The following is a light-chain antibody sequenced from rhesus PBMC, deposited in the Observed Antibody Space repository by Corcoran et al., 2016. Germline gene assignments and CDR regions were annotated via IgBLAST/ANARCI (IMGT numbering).Light chain of an antibody. J-gene: IGKJ4*01. Sequence: DIQMTQSPSSLSASVGDRVTITCRASQGITNDLAWYQQKPGETPKLLIYEASSLQSGIPSRVSGSVSGTDFTLTISSLQPEDFATYYCQHYYSTPLTFGVGTKVEIK. CDR3: QHYYSTPLT. CDR1: QGITND. CDR2: EAS. V-gene: IGKV1-25*01.